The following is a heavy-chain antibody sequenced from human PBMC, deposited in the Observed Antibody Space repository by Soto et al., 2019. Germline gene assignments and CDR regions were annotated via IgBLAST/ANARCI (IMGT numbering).Heavy chain of an antibody. CDR3: ARRPLTTFTTVIEYFQQ. CDR1: GYTFTSYD. V-gene: IGHV1-8*01. Sequence: ASVKVSCKASGYTFTSYDINWVRQATGQGLEWMGWMNPNSGNTGYAQKFQGRVTMTRNTSISTAYMELSSLRSEDTAVYYWARRPLTTFTTVIEYFQQWGRGTLVTVSS. D-gene: IGHD4-17*01. J-gene: IGHJ1*01. CDR2: MNPNSGNT.